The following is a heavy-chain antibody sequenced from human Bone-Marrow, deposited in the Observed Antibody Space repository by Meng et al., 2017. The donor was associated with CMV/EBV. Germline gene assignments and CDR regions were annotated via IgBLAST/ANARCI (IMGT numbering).Heavy chain of an antibody. CDR3: ASKGYCSSTSCYGFIDY. D-gene: IGHD2-2*01. Sequence: SETLSLTCTVSGGSISSSSYYWGWIRQPPGKGLEWIGSIYYSGSTYYNPSLKSRVTISVDTSKNQFSLKLSSVTAADTAVYYCASKGYCSSTSCYGFIDYWGQGTLVTVSS. J-gene: IGHJ4*02. V-gene: IGHV4-39*07. CDR1: GGSISSSSYY. CDR2: IYYSGST.